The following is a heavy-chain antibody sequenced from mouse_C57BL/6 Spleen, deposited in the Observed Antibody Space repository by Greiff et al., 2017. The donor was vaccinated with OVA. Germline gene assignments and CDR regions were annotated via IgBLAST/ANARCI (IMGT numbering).Heavy chain of an antibody. CDR1: GYTFTSYW. D-gene: IGHD2-5*01. CDR3: AREGHSNYDWFAY. CDR2: IDPSDSYT. V-gene: IGHV1-69*01. Sequence: QVQLQQPGAELVMPGASVKLSCKASGYTFTSYWMHWVKQRPGQGLEWIGEIDPSDSYTNYNQKFKGKSTLTVDKSSSTAYMQLSSLTSEDSAVYYCAREGHSNYDWFAYWGQGTLVTVSA. J-gene: IGHJ3*01.